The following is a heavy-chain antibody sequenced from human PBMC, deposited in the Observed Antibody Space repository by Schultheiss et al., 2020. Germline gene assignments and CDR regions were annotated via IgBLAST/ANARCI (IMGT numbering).Heavy chain of an antibody. CDR1: GFTFTNSA. V-gene: IGHV3-23*01. CDR2: ISGSGVRT. J-gene: IGHJ4*02. D-gene: IGHD3-3*01. CDR3: SSPYYEYWSGHYGVEY. Sequence: GGSLRLSCAASGFTFTNSAMTWVRRAPGRGLEWVSSISGSGVRTSYADSVKGRFTISRDNSKNTVYLQMNSLRAEDTAIYYCSSPYYEYWSGHYGVEYWGQGTLVTVSS.